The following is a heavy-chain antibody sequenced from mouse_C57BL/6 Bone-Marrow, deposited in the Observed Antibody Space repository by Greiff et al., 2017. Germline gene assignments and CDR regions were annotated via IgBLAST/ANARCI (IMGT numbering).Heavy chain of an antibody. CDR1: GYAFSSSW. CDR2: IYPGDGDT. V-gene: IGHV1-82*01. J-gene: IGHJ3*01. Sequence: QVQLQQSGPELVKPGASVKISCKASGYAFSSSWMNWVKQRPGKGLEWIGRIYPGDGDTNYNGKFKGKATLTADKSSSTAYMQLNSLTSEYSAVYFCANGGYDAWFDYWGQGTLVTVSA. D-gene: IGHD2-2*01. CDR3: ANGGYDAWFDY.